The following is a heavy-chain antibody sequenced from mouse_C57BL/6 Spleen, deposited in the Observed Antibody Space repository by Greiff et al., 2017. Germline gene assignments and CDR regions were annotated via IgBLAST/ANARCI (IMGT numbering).Heavy chain of an antibody. Sequence: QVQLKESGPGLVAPSQSLSITCTVSGFSLTSYGVHWVRQPPGKGLEWLVVIWSDGSTTYNSSLKSRLSFSKDNSKSQVFLKMNSLQTDDTAIYYCARHYYGSSYDWYFDVWGTGTTVTVSS. CDR2: IWSDGST. J-gene: IGHJ1*03. CDR1: GFSLTSYG. V-gene: IGHV2-6-1*01. CDR3: ARHYYGSSYDWYFDV. D-gene: IGHD1-1*01.